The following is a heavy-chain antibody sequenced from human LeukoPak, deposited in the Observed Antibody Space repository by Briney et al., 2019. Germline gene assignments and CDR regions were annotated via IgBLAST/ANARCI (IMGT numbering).Heavy chain of an antibody. CDR1: GYTHTVLS. J-gene: IGHJ4*02. Sequence: GASVKVSCKVSGYTHTVLSMHWVRQAPGKELEWMGGFDPEDGETIYAEKFQGRVTMTEDTSIETAYMELSRLRSEDTAVYYCATSSGELLGREFDYWGQGTLVTVSS. D-gene: IGHD1-26*01. V-gene: IGHV1-24*01. CDR3: ATSSGELLGREFDY. CDR2: FDPEDGET.